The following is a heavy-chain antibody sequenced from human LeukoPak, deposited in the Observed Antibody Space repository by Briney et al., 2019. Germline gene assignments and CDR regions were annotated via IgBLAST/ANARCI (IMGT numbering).Heavy chain of an antibody. D-gene: IGHD6-19*01. Sequence: PGGSLRLSCAASGFIFSDHYMDWVRQAPGKGLEWVGRIRNKANSYTTQYAASVKGRFTISRDDSKNSLYLQMNSLKTEDTAVYYCARLATSGWNFDYWGQGTLATVSS. V-gene: IGHV3-72*01. CDR3: ARLATSGWNFDY. CDR2: IRNKANSYTT. J-gene: IGHJ4*02. CDR1: GFIFSDHY.